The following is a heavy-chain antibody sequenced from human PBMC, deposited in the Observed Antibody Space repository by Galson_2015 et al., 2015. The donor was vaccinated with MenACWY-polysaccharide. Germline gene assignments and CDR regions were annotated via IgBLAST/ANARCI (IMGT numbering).Heavy chain of an antibody. CDR2: ISYDGSKQ. J-gene: IGHJ6*02. Sequence: SLRLSCAVSGFTFTGYAMHWVRQAPGKGLDWVAVISYDGSKQYYADSVKGRVTVSRDDSKNTVYLQMNSPRPDDTAVYFCTKDRPLRGLTKFYYGMDVWGQGTTVIASS. CDR1: GFTFTGYA. CDR3: TKDRPLRGLTKFYYGMDV. V-gene: IGHV3-30*18.